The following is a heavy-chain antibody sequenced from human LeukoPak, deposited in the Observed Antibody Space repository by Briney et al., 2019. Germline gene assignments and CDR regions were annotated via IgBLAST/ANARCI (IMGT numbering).Heavy chain of an antibody. CDR1: GYTFTGYY. V-gene: IGHV1-2*02. CDR3: AREDGYCSSTSCRQYYMDV. Sequence: ASVKVSCKASGYTFTGYYMHWVRQAPGQGLEWMGWINPNSGGTNYAQKFQGRVTMTRDTSISTAYMELSRLRSDDTAVYYCAREDGYCSSTSCRQYYMDVWGKGTTVTVSS. J-gene: IGHJ6*03. D-gene: IGHD2-2*03. CDR2: INPNSGGT.